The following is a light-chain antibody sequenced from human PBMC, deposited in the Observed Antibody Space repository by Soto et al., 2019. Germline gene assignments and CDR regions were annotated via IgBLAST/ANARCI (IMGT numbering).Light chain of an antibody. V-gene: IGKV3-20*01. CDR1: QSVSSSY. Sequence: EIVLTQSPGTLSLSPGERATLSCRASQSVSSSYLAWYQQKPGQAPRLLIYGASSRATGIPDRFSGSGSGTDFTLTISSLEPEDFAVYYCHQSGSSPLTFDGGTKVEIK. J-gene: IGKJ4*01. CDR2: GAS. CDR3: HQSGSSPLT.